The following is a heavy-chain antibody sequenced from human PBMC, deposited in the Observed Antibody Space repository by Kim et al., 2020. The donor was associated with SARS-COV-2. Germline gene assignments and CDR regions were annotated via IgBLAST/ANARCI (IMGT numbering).Heavy chain of an antibody. CDR1: GGSVSSGSYY. J-gene: IGHJ6*02. V-gene: IGHV4-61*01. CDR2: IYYSGST. Sequence: SETLSLTCTVSGGSVSSGSYYWSWIRQPPGKGLEWIGYIYYSGSTNYNPSLKSRVTISVDTSKNQFSLKLSSVTAADTAVYYCARGEDVVPAATLGDDSYYYYYGMDVWGQGTTVTVSS. D-gene: IGHD2-2*01. CDR3: ARGEDVVPAATLGDDSYYYYYGMDV.